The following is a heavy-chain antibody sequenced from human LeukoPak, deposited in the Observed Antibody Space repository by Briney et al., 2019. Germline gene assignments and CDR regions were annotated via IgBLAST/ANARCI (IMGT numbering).Heavy chain of an antibody. CDR2: ISWNSGSI. Sequence: PGGSLRLSCAASGFTFDDYAMHWVRQAPGKGLEWVSGISWNSGSIGYADSVKGRFTISRDNAKNSLYLQMNSLRAEDTALYYCAKALFSGYSRPLGYWGQGTLVTVSS. D-gene: IGHD3-22*01. V-gene: IGHV3-9*01. J-gene: IGHJ4*02. CDR3: AKALFSGYSRPLGY. CDR1: GFTFDDYA.